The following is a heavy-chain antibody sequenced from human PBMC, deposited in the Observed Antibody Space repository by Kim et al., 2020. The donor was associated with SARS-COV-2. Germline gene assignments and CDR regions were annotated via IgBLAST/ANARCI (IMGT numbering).Heavy chain of an antibody. V-gene: IGHV4-34*01. CDR2: INHSGST. J-gene: IGHJ4*02. Sequence: SETLSLTCAVYGGSFSGYYWSWIRQPPGKGLEWIGEINHSGSTNYNPSLKSRVTISVDTSKNQFSLKLSSVTAADTAVYYCASNTGRHSSRPLNYWGQGTLVTVSS. CDR1: GGSFSGYY. CDR3: ASNTGRHSSRPLNY. D-gene: IGHD6-13*01.